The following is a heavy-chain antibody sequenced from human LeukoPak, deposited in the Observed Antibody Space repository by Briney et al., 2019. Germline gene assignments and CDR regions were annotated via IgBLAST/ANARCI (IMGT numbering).Heavy chain of an antibody. D-gene: IGHD1-26*01. CDR2: INPNSGGT. J-gene: IGHJ4*02. Sequence: GASVKVSCKASGGTFSSYAISWVRQAPGQGLEWMGWINPNSGGTNYAQKFQGWVTMTRDTSISTAYMELSRLRSDDTAVYYCARVGATTDFDYWGQGTLVTVSS. CDR3: ARVGATTDFDY. CDR1: GGTFSSYA. V-gene: IGHV1-2*04.